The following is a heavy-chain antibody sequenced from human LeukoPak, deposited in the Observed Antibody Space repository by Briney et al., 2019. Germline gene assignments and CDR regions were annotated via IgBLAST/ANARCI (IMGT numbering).Heavy chain of an antibody. J-gene: IGHJ4*02. D-gene: IGHD4-23*01. Sequence: PGGSLRLSCAASGFTFSRYWMSWVRQAPGKGLEWVANINQDGSEKYYVDSVKGRFTISRDNAKNSLYLQMNSLRAEDTALYYCASDLDYGGNSGVVGYWGQGTLVTVSS. V-gene: IGHV3-7*04. CDR3: ASDLDYGGNSGVVGY. CDR1: GFTFSRYW. CDR2: INQDGSEK.